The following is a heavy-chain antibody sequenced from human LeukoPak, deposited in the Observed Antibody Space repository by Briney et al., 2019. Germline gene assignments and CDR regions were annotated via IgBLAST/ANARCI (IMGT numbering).Heavy chain of an antibody. D-gene: IGHD1-26*01. Sequence: GASVKVSCKASGYTFTGYYMHWVRQAPGQGLEWMGWINPNSGCTNYAQKFQGKVTMIGDTSISTAYMELSRLRSDDTAVYYCARAKQWELPVAAFDIWGQGTMVTVSS. CDR2: INPNSGCT. CDR3: ARAKQWELPVAAFDI. J-gene: IGHJ3*02. CDR1: GYTFTGYY. V-gene: IGHV1-2*02.